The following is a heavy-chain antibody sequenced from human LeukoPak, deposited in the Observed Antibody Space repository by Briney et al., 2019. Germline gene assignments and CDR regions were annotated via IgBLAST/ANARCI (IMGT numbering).Heavy chain of an antibody. CDR2: ISSSGSTI. CDR3: AREMRVVVTAYLDY. D-gene: IGHD2-21*02. CDR1: GFTFSSYA. J-gene: IGHJ4*02. Sequence: GGSLRLSCAASGFTFSSYAMSWVRQAPGKGLEWVSYISSSGSTIYYADSVKGRFTISRDNAKNSLYLQMNSVRAEDTAVYYCAREMRVVVTAYLDYWGQGTLVTVSS. V-gene: IGHV3-48*03.